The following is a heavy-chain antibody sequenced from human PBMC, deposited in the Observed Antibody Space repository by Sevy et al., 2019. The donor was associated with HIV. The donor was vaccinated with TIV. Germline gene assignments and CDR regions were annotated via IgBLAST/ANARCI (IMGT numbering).Heavy chain of an antibody. D-gene: IGHD3-22*01. V-gene: IGHV3-30-3*01. Sequence: GGSLRLSCAASGFTFSSYAMHWVRQAPGKGLEWVAVISYDGSNKYYADSVKGRFTISRDNSKNTLYLQMNSLRAEETAVYYGARDPYYYDSSGYPIYFDYWGQGTLVTVSS. J-gene: IGHJ4*02. CDR3: ARDPYYYDSSGYPIYFDY. CDR2: ISYDGSNK. CDR1: GFTFSSYA.